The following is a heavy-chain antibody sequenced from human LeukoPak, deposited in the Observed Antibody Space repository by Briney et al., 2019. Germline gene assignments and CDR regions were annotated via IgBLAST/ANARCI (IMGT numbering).Heavy chain of an antibody. CDR3: AIDPYYDSSRGYFDL. Sequence: SGTLSLTCAVSGGSISSSNWWSWVRQPPGKGLEWIGEIYHSGSTNYNPSFKSRVTISVDKSKNQFSLKLSSVTAADTAVYYCAIDPYYDSSRGYFDLWGRGTLVTVSS. J-gene: IGHJ2*01. D-gene: IGHD3-22*01. CDR2: IYHSGST. V-gene: IGHV4-4*02. CDR1: GGSISSSNW.